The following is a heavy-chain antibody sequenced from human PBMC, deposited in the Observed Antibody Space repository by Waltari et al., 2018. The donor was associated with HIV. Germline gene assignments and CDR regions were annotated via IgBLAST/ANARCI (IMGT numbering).Heavy chain of an antibody. V-gene: IGHV4-39*01. CDR1: GASISISSYY. CDR3: ARLRFHSLYYFDS. CDR2: IYYSGTA. D-gene: IGHD3-16*01. J-gene: IGHJ4*02. Sequence: QLHLQESGPGLVKPSETLSLTCSVSGASISISSYYWAWLRQPPGKGLEWIGAIYYSGTAYYNPSVKSRVSASLDASKNELSLKLTSVTATDTALYYCARLRFHSLYYFDSWGPGILVTVSS.